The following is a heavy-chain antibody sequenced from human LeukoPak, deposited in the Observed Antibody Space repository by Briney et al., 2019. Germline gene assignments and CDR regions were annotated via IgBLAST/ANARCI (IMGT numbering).Heavy chain of an antibody. CDR3: ARVGDSSGWSGNYYYMDV. CDR2: IIPIFGTA. J-gene: IGHJ6*03. Sequence: GASVKVSCKASGYTFTGYYMHWVRQAPGQGLEWMGGIIPIFGTANYAQKFQGRVTITADESTSTAYMELSSLRSEDTAVYYCARVGDSSGWSGNYYYMDVWGKGTTVTISS. V-gene: IGHV1-69*13. D-gene: IGHD6-19*01. CDR1: GYTFTGYY.